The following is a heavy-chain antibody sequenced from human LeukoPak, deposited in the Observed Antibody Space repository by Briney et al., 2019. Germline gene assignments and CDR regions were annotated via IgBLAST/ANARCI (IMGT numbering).Heavy chain of an antibody. J-gene: IGHJ4*02. CDR1: GGSISSFY. Sequence: PSETLSLTCTVSGGSISSFYWSWIRQPPGKGLEWIGYIYYSGSTNYNPSLKSRVTISVDTSKNQFSLKLSSVTAADTAVYYCATGSPRYCSSTSCYNPPDYWGQGTLVTVSS. CDR3: ATGSPRYCSSTSCYNPPDY. D-gene: IGHD2-2*01. V-gene: IGHV4-59*08. CDR2: IYYSGST.